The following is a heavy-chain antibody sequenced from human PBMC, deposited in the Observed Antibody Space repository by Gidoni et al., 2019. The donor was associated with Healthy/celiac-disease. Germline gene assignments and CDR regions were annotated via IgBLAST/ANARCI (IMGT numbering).Heavy chain of an antibody. CDR2: IYYSGRT. Sequence: WIRQPPGKGLEWIGSIYYSGRTYYNPSLKSRVTISVDTSKNQFSLKLSSVTAADTAVYYCARPGDPLLWFGGLSVGGFDIWGPGTMVPVSS. J-gene: IGHJ3*02. D-gene: IGHD3-10*01. CDR3: ARPGDPLLWFGGLSVGGFDI. V-gene: IGHV4-39*01.